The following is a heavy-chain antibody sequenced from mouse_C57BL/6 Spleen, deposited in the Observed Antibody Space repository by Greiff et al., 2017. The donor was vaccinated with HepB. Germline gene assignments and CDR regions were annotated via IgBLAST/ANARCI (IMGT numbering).Heavy chain of an antibody. CDR3: ARRRGNQKAYDY. Sequence: QVQLKESGAELVRPGTSVKMSCKASGYTFTNYWIGWAKQRPGHGLEWIGDIYPGGGYTNYNEKFKGKATLTADKSSSTAYMQFSSLTSEDSAIYYCARRRGNQKAYDYWGQGTTLTVSS. CDR1: GYTFTNYW. J-gene: IGHJ2*01. V-gene: IGHV1-63*01. CDR2: IYPGGGYT. D-gene: IGHD6-5*01.